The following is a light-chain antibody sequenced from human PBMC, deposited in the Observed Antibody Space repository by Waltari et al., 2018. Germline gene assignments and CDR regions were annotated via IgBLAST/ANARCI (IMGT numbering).Light chain of an antibody. CDR2: SLF. CDR1: ESLLQSDGKTP. CDR3: MQSKQLPHT. V-gene: IGKV2D-29*02. J-gene: IGKJ2*01. Sequence: DIELTQSPLSLSVTPGQPASISCKSSESLLQSDGKTPVFWYLQRPGQSPQLLIYSLFNRFSGVPDRFSGGGSGTDFTLQISRVEADDVGIYYCMQSKQLPHTFGQGTRLEI.